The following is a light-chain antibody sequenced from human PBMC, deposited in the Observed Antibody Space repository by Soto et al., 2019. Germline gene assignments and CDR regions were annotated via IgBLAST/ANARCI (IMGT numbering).Light chain of an antibody. Sequence: LTQPHSVSGSPGQSVTISCSGTSSDVGHYNFVSWYQHHPGKAPKLLIYDVTTRPSGVPDRFSGSKSGNTASLTISGLQAEDEADFYCCSYAGSYTWVFGGGTQLT. V-gene: IGLV2-11*01. CDR1: SSDVGHYNF. CDR3: CSYAGSYTWV. J-gene: IGLJ3*02. CDR2: DVT.